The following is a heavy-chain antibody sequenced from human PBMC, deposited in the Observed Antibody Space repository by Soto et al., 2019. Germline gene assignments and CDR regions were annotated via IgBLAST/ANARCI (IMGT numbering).Heavy chain of an antibody. D-gene: IGHD6-25*01. CDR2: MNPYSGNT. CDR1: GYTFTTYD. V-gene: IGHV1-8*01. CDR3: ARRKERSGPHYFDY. Sequence: ASVKVSCKAPGYTFTTYDISWVRQATGQGLEWMGWMNPYSGNTGYAQKFQGRVTVTRNTSISTVYMELSGLRPDDTAVYYCARRKERSGPHYFDYWGQGSQVTVSS. J-gene: IGHJ4*02.